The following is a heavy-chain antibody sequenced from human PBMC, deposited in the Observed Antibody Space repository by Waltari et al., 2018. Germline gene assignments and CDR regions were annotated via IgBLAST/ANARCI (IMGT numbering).Heavy chain of an antibody. Sequence: EVHLVESGGGLVQPGGSLGLSCVTYGLTFTEIWMTWVRQAPGKGLEWVANIVQDGSKGYYADSVKGRFTISRDNAKNSVFLQMNSLRGEDTAVYYCTRHDLYRFEYWGQGTLATVSS. CDR2: IVQDGSKG. J-gene: IGHJ4*02. CDR3: TRHDLYRFEY. D-gene: IGHD4-4*01. V-gene: IGHV3-7*01. CDR1: GLTFTEIW.